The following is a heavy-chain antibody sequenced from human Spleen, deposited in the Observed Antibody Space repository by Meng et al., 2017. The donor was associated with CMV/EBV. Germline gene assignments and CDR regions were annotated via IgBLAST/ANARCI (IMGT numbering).Heavy chain of an antibody. CDR2: IQQGGGEK. D-gene: IGHD1-1*01. J-gene: IGHJ4*02. Sequence: GGSLRLSCRASVFTFNNYWMSWVRQAPGKGLEWVAKIQQGGGEKYYVDSVKGRFSISRDNAKNSVYLQMNNLRVDDTAVYYCARDELTTFEYWGQGTLVTVSS. CDR1: VFTFNNYW. CDR3: ARDELTTFEY. V-gene: IGHV3-7*01.